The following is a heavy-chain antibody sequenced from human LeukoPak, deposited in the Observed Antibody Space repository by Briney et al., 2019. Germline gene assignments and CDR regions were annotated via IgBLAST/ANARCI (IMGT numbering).Heavy chain of an antibody. CDR2: INWNGGST. CDR3: ARVGPYHYYYYYYMDV. CDR1: GFTFSHAW. J-gene: IGHJ6*03. V-gene: IGHV3-20*04. D-gene: IGHD1-14*01. Sequence: GGSLRLSCATSGFTFSHAWMNWVRQAPGKGLEWVSGINWNGGSTGYADSVKGRFTISRDNAKNSLYLQMNSLRAEDTAVYYCARVGPYHYYYYYYMDVWGKGTTVTISS.